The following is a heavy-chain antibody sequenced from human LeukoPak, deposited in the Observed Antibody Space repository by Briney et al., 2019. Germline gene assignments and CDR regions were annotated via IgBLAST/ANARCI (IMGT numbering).Heavy chain of an antibody. Sequence: PSETLSLTCTVSGGSISSYYWSWIRQPPGKGLEWIGYIYYSGSTNYNPSLKSRVTISVDTSKNQFSLKLSSVTAADTAVYYCARGALPAATKSLNWFDPWGQGTLVTVSS. J-gene: IGHJ5*02. V-gene: IGHV4-59*01. CDR3: ARGALPAATKSLNWFDP. CDR1: GGSISSYY. CDR2: IYYSGST. D-gene: IGHD2-2*01.